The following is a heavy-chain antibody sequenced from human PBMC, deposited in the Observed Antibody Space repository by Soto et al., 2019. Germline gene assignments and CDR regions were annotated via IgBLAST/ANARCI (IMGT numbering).Heavy chain of an antibody. D-gene: IGHD5-18*01. CDR1: GGSISSSNW. CDR3: ASVGYSYGYDFDY. J-gene: IGHJ4*02. V-gene: IGHV4-4*02. CDR2: IYYSGST. Sequence: QVQLQESGPGLVKPSGTLSLTCAVSGGSISSSNWWSWVRQPPGKGLEWIGEIYYSGSTIYNPTLKGLVTISVEKSKNQFDLELISETAANTAVYYCASVGYSYGYDFDYWGQGTLVTDSA.